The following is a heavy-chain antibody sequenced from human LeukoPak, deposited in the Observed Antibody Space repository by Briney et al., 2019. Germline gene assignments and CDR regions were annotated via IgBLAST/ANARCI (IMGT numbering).Heavy chain of an antibody. CDR3: ARGWVGELADI. CDR1: GFTFDDFG. V-gene: IGHV3-20*04. CDR2: INWNGDDS. D-gene: IGHD3-10*01. Sequence: PGGSLRLSCAASGFTFDDFGMSWVRQAPGKGLEWVSGINWNGDDSGHADSVKGRFTTARDNAKNSLYLQMNNLRAEDTAFYFCARGWVGELADIWGQGILVTVSS. J-gene: IGHJ3*02.